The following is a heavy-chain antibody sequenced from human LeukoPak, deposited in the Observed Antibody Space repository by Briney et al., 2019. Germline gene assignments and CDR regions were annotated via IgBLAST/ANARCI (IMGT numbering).Heavy chain of an antibody. Sequence: SETLSLTCAVYGGSFSGYYWSWIRQPPGRGLEWIGEINHSGSTNYNPSLKSRVTISVDTSKNQFSLKLSSVTAADTAVYYCARVGSSWSYNRFDPWGQGTLVTVSS. D-gene: IGHD6-13*01. CDR1: GGSFSGYY. CDR2: INHSGST. J-gene: IGHJ5*02. V-gene: IGHV4-34*01. CDR3: ARVGSSWSYNRFDP.